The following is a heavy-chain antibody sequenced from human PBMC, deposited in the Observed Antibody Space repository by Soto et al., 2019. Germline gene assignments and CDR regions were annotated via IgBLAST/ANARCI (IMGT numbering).Heavy chain of an antibody. CDR2: IYYSGST. D-gene: IGHD3-9*01. Sequence: QLQLQESGPGLVKPSETLSLTCTVSGGSISSSSDYWVWIRQPPGKGLEWIGSIYYSGSTYYNPSLKSQVTITVDTYKNQFSLKLSSVTAADTAVDVCARQVSLTGYSPSWFDPWGQGTLVTVSS. CDR1: GGSISSSSDY. J-gene: IGHJ5*02. V-gene: IGHV4-39*01. CDR3: ARQVSLTGYSPSWFDP.